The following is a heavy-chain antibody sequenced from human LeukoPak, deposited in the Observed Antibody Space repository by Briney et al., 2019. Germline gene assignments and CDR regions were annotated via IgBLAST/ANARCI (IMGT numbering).Heavy chain of an antibody. V-gene: IGHV3-7*01. CDR3: ARGGKIAGYYYFYMDV. D-gene: IGHD3-3*01. CDR1: GFTFSTYW. CDR2: IKQDGSEK. J-gene: IGHJ6*03. Sequence: GGSLRLSCVASGFTFSTYWMSWVRQAPGKGLEWVANIKQDGSEKYYVDSAKGRFTISRDNARNSLSLQVNRLRAEDTAVYYCARGGKIAGYYYFYMDVWGKGTTVIVSS.